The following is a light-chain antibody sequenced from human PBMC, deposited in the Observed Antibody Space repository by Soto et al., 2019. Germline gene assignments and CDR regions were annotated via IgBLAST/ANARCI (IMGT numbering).Light chain of an antibody. CDR1: QGISTY. V-gene: IGKV1-9*01. J-gene: IGKJ2*01. CDR2: GAS. Sequence: GDRVTIPCRASQGISTYLAWYLQRPGKAPKLLIYGASTLQSGVPSRFSGSGSGTEFTLTISSLQPEDFGTYYCQQLNSDWYAFGQGTKLEIK. CDR3: QQLNSDWYA.